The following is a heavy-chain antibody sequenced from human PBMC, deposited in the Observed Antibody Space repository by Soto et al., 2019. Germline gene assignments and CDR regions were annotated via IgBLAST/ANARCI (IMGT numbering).Heavy chain of an antibody. CDR1: GGTFSTYA. CDR2: IIPIFGTA. Sequence: QVQLVQSGAEVKKPGSLVKVSCKSSGGTFSTYAISWVRQAPGQGLEWMGGIIPIFGTANYAQKFQGRVTITADESTTTAYMELISLRSEDTAVYYCARDEMVVATGSRTWHYYYGMDVWGQGTTVTVSS. D-gene: IGHD2-15*01. CDR3: ARDEMVVATGSRTWHYYYGMDV. J-gene: IGHJ6*02. V-gene: IGHV1-69*12.